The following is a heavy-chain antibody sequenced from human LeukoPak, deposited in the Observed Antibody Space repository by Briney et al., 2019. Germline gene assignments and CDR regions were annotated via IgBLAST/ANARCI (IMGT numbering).Heavy chain of an antibody. CDR3: ARAHTKYVDVVATNY. Sequence: GGSLRLSCAASGFTFSSYAMSWVRQPPGKGLEWVSAVSNSGATTYYADSVKGRFTISRDNSKNTLFLQMDSLRAEDTAVYYCARAHTKYVDVVATNYWGQGTLVTVSS. V-gene: IGHV3-23*01. J-gene: IGHJ4*02. CDR1: GFTFSSYA. CDR2: VSNSGATT. D-gene: IGHD5-12*01.